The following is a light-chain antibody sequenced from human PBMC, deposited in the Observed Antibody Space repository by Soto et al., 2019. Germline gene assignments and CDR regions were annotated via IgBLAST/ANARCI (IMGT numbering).Light chain of an antibody. CDR1: QSISSY. Sequence: DIQMTHSPSSLSPSVGDRVSITHPASQSISSYLNWYQQKPGKAPKLLIYAAFTLQTGVSSRFIGSGSGTDFTLTINSLQPEDFATYYCQQSSSSPWTFGEGTKVDIK. J-gene: IGKJ1*01. V-gene: IGKV1-39*01. CDR3: QQSSSSPWT. CDR2: AAF.